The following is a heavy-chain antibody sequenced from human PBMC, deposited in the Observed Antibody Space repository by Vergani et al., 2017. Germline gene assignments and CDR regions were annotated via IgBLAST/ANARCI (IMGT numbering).Heavy chain of an antibody. V-gene: IGHV3-53*01. CDR2: ICSGGST. CDR3: ARVPTFGELYFDY. D-gene: IGHD3-10*01. CDR1: GFTVSSNY. J-gene: IGHJ4*02. Sequence: EVQLVESGGGLIQPGGSLRLSCAASGFTVSSNYMSWVRQVPGKGLEWVSVICSGGSTYYADSVKGRFTISRDNSKNTLYLQMNSLSAEDTAVYYCARVPTFGELYFDYWGQGTLVTVSS.